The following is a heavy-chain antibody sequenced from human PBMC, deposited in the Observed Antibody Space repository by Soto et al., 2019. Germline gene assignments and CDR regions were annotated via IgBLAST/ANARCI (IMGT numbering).Heavy chain of an antibody. Sequence: EVQLVESGGGLVQPGGSLRLSCAASGFTFSSYEMNWVRRAPGKGLEWVSYISSSGSTIYYADSVKGRFTISRDNAKNSLYLQMNSLRAEDTAVYYCARELVVVAATAFDSWGQGTLVTVSS. J-gene: IGHJ4*02. CDR3: ARELVVVAATAFDS. CDR1: GFTFSSYE. V-gene: IGHV3-48*03. D-gene: IGHD2-15*01. CDR2: ISSSGSTI.